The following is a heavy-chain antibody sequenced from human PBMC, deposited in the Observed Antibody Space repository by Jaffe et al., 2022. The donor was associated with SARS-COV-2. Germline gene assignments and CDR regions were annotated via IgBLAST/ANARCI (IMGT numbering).Heavy chain of an antibody. CDR3: ARGLSIARPAVQH. Sequence: QVQLQQWGAGLLKPSETLSLTCAVYGGSFSGYYWSWIRQPPGKGLEWIGEINHSGSTNYNPSLKSRVTISVDTSKNQFSLKLSSVTAADTAVYYCARGLSIARPAVQHWGQGTLVTVSS. D-gene: IGHD6-6*01. CDR2: INHSGST. J-gene: IGHJ1*01. V-gene: IGHV4-34*01. CDR1: GGSFSGYY.